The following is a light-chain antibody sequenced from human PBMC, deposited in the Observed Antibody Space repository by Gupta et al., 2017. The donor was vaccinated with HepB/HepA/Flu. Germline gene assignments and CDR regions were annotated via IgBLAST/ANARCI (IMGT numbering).Light chain of an antibody. CDR1: QSLLHSNGYNF. V-gene: IGKV2-28*01. CDR2: LVS. CDR3: RQSLQTLVT. J-gene: IGKJ3*01. Sequence: IVMTQSPLSLPVTPGEPASIPCRSSQSLLHSNGYNFLDWYLQKPGQSPQLLIYLVSTRFPGVPDTFSGSGQGTYFPLRISRGKVKNVGVYYSRQSLQTLVTFGDGTKVEIK.